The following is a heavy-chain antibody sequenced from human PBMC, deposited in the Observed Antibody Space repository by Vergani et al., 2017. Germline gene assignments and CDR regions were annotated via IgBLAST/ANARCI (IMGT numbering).Heavy chain of an antibody. CDR3: ARDHNYYYYGMDV. CDR1: GFTVSSNY. Sequence: EVQLVESGGGLVQPGGSLRLSCAASGFTVSSNYMSWVRQAPGKGLEWVSVIFGGGSTYYADSVKGRFTISRNNTKNTLYLQITSLRAEDTAVYYCARDHNYYYYGMDVWGQGTTVTVSS. V-gene: IGHV3-66*01. J-gene: IGHJ6*02. CDR2: IFGGGST.